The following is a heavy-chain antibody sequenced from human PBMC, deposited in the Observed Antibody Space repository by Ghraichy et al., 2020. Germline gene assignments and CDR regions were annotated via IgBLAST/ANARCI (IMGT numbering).Heavy chain of an antibody. D-gene: IGHD2/OR15-2a*01. CDR2: IIPSLGVV. CDR1: GFSFTTYS. CDR3: AKYFSYSLDG. Sequence: SVKVSCKASGFSFTTYSISWVRQAPGQGLEWMGWIIPSLGVVNHAQRFQGRVTITANTSASTAYMELSSLRADDTAVYYCAKYFSYSLDGWGQGTTVTVS. J-gene: IGHJ6*02. V-gene: IGHV1-69*02.